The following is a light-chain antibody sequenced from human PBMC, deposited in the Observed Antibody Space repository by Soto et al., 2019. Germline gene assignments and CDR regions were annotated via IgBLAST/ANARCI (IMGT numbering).Light chain of an antibody. CDR1: QSVLYSSDNKNY. V-gene: IGKV4-1*01. CDR3: QQYYTTPQT. J-gene: IGKJ1*01. CDR2: WAS. Sequence: DIVMTQSPDSLAVSLGERATINCKSSQSVLYSSDNKNYLAWYQQKPGQSPNLLIYWASTRESGVPDRFSGSGSGADFTLSIGNLQAEDVAVYYCQQYYTTPQTFGQGTKVDIK.